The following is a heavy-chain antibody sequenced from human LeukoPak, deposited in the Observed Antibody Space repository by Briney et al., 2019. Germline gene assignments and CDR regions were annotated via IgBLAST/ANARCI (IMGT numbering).Heavy chain of an antibody. CDR1: GFTFSSYG. Sequence: GGSLRLSCAASGFTFSSYGMHWVRQAPGKGLEWVAVIWYDGSNKYYADSVKGRFTIPRDNSKNTLYLQMNSLRAEDTAVYYCASNYYDSSGYTFDYWGQGTLVTVSS. CDR3: ASNYYDSSGYTFDY. J-gene: IGHJ4*02. CDR2: IWYDGSNK. V-gene: IGHV3-33*01. D-gene: IGHD3-22*01.